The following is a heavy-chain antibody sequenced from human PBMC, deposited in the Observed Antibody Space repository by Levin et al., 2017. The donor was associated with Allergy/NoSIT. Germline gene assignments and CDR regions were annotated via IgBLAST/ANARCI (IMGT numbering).Heavy chain of an antibody. CDR3: ARANGEPNVDY. CDR2: IYYSGST. J-gene: IGHJ4*02. CDR1: GGSVRSGSYF. D-gene: IGHD4-17*01. V-gene: IGHV4-61*01. Sequence: SETLSLTCTVSGGSVRSGSYFWSWVRQPPGRGLEWLVYIYYSGSTKYNPSIKRRVTITVNTYKNQYSLKLNAVTAADTAVYYLARANGEPNVDYWGQGSLVTVSS.